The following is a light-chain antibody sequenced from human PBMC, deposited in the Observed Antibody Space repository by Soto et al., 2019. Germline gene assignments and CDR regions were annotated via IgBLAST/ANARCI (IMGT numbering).Light chain of an antibody. Sequence: IVMTQSPATLSVSPGERVILSCRASQSVGSNVAWYQQKPGQSPRLLIYGASTRFTGIPARFTGIGSGTDCTLSINTLQSEDFAMYHCQQYDNWPPLTFGGGTKVEIK. CDR1: QSVGSN. J-gene: IGKJ4*01. CDR2: GAS. V-gene: IGKV3-15*01. CDR3: QQYDNWPPLT.